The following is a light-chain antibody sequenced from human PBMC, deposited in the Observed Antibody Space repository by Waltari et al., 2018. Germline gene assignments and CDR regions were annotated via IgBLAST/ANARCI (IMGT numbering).Light chain of an antibody. CDR3: QHHNNWPPRWT. CDR1: LSVSSK. J-gene: IGKJ1*01. CDR2: GAS. Sequence: EIVMTQSPATLSVSPGERATLSCRASLSVSSKLAWYQQKPGQAPRLLIYGASTRATGVPARFSGSGSGPEYILTISSLQSEDFAVYYCQHHNNWPPRWTFGQGTKVEIK. V-gene: IGKV3-15*01.